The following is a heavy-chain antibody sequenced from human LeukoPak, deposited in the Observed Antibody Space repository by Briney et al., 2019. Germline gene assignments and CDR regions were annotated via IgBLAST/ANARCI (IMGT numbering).Heavy chain of an antibody. CDR2: ISDSSSTI. Sequence: PGGSLRLSCAASGFTFSSYSMNWVRQAPGKGLEWVSYISDSSSTIYYADSVKGRFTISRDNAKNSLYLQMNSLRAEDTAVYYCARVGIAVAGLDYWGQGTLVTVYS. CDR3: ARVGIAVAGLDY. D-gene: IGHD6-19*01. CDR1: GFTFSSYS. J-gene: IGHJ4*02. V-gene: IGHV3-48*01.